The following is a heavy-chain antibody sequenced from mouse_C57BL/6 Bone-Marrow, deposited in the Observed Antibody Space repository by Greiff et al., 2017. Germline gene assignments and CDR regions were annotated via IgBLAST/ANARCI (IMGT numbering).Heavy chain of an antibody. CDR2: ISSGSSTI. V-gene: IGHV5-17*01. CDR3: ARLRSYFDY. CDR1: GFTFSDYG. D-gene: IGHD1-1*01. J-gene: IGHJ2*01. Sequence: EVKLVESGGGLVKPGGSLKLSCAASGFTFSDYGMHWVRQAPEKGLEWVAYISSGSSTIYYADTVNGRFTISSDNAKNTLFLQMTSVRSEDTAMYYCARLRSYFDYWGQGTTLTVSS.